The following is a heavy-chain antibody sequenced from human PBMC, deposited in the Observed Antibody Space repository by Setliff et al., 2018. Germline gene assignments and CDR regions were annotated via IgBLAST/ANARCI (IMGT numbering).Heavy chain of an antibody. J-gene: IGHJ4*02. CDR3: AKITGMVGATPYYFDY. D-gene: IGHD1-26*01. CDR1: GGSISSGGYY. V-gene: IGHV4-39*01. CDR2: IYYSGRT. Sequence: SETLSLTCTVSGGSISSGGYYWSWIRQPPGKGLEWIGNIYYSGRTYYNPSLRSRVTISVDTSKNQFSLKLTSVTAADTAVYYCAKITGMVGATPYYFDYWGQGTLVTVSS.